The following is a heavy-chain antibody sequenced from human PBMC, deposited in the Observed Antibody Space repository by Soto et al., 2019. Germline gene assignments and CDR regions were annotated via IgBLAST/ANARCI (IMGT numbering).Heavy chain of an antibody. V-gene: IGHV5-51*01. CDR3: ASSSLYGMDV. J-gene: IGHJ6*02. CDR1: GDSFTSYC. CDR2: IYPGDSDT. Sequence: GDSLKLSCTVPGDSFTSYCIGCVRQMPGKGLEWMGIIYPGDSDTRYSPSFQGQVTISADKSISTAYLQWSSLKASDTAMYYCASSSLYGMDVWGQGITVTVSS.